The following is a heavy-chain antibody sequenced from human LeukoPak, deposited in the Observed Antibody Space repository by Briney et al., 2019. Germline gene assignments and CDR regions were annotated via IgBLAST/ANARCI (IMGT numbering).Heavy chain of an antibody. CDR1: GGTFSSYA. D-gene: IGHD3-22*01. CDR2: IIPIFGTA. V-gene: IGHV1-69*05. Sequence: GASVKVSCKASGGTFSSYAISWVRQAPGQGLEWMGGIIPIFGTANYAQKFQGRVTITTDESTSTAYMEQSSLRSEDTAVYYCASTTYYYDSSGYSSYYFDYWGQGTLVTVSS. J-gene: IGHJ4*02. CDR3: ASTTYYYDSSGYSSYYFDY.